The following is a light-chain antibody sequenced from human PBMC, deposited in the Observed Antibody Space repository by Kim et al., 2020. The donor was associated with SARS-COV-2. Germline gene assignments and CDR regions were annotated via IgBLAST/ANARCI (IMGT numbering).Light chain of an antibody. Sequence: ASVGDRVPITCRASQDIRNDLGWYQPNPGRAPKRLIYGASSLQSGVPSRFSGSGSGTEFTLTISSLQPEDFATYFCLQHNTYPITFGQGTRLEIK. CDR2: GAS. CDR3: LQHNTYPIT. CDR1: QDIRND. J-gene: IGKJ5*01. V-gene: IGKV1-17*01.